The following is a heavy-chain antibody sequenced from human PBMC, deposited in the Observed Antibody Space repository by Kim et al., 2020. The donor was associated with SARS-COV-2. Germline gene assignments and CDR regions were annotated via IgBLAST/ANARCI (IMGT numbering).Heavy chain of an antibody. CDR1: GGTFSSYA. V-gene: IGHV1-69*13. J-gene: IGHJ6*02. CDR2: IIPIFGTA. D-gene: IGHD3-10*01. Sequence: SVKVSCKASGGTFSSYAISWVRQAPGQGLEWMGGIIPIFGTANYAQKFQGRVTITADESTSTAYMELGSLRSEDTAVYYCARGDSLWFGELLYYYYGMDVWGQGTTVTVSS. CDR3: ARGDSLWFGELLYYYYGMDV.